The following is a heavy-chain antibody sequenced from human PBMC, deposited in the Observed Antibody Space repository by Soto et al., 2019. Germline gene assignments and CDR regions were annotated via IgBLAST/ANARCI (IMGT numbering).Heavy chain of an antibody. CDR3: AKDQAYCSGGSCYYFDY. Sequence: VQLLESGGGLVQPGGSLRLSCAASGFTFSSYAMSWVRQAPGKGLEWVSAISGSGGSTYYADSVKGRFTISRDNSKNTLYLQMNSLRAEDTAVYYCAKDQAYCSGGSCYYFDYWGQGTLVTVSS. V-gene: IGHV3-23*01. J-gene: IGHJ4*02. CDR1: GFTFSSYA. D-gene: IGHD2-15*01. CDR2: ISGSGGST.